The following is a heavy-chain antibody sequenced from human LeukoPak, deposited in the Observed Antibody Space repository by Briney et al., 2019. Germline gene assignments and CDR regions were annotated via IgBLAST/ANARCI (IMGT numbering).Heavy chain of an antibody. V-gene: IGHV4-39*07. D-gene: IGHD5-12*01. Sequence: SETLSLTCTVSNGSIRSPGYYWGWTRQSPEKGREWIGSMYDSGTTFYNPSLESRVTISVDTSKNQFSLKLTSVTAADTAVYYCARGPPAIINPVYYYYGMDVWGQGTTVTVSS. CDR1: NGSIRSPGYY. J-gene: IGHJ6*02. CDR3: ARGPPAIINPVYYYYGMDV. CDR2: MYDSGTT.